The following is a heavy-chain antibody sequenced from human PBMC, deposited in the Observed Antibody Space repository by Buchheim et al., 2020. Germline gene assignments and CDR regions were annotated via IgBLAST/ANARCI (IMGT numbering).Heavy chain of an antibody. V-gene: IGHV4-61*02. J-gene: IGHJ4*02. CDR1: GGSIGSGSYY. CDR2: IYSSGST. CDR3: TRGPYSSGWSAMDY. Sequence: QVQLQESGPGLVKPSQTLSLTCTVSGGSIGSGSYYWSWIRQPAGKGLEWIGRIYSSGSTNYNHSLKSRVTISVDTSKNHFSLKLSSVTAADTAVYYCTRGPYSSGWSAMDYWGQGTL. D-gene: IGHD6-19*01.